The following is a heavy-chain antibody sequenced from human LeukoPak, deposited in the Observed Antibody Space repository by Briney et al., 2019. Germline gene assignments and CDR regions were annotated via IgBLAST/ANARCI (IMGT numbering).Heavy chain of an antibody. CDR3: ARSRPGTQRVVWFDP. Sequence: ASVKVSCKASGYTLTSYYMYWGRQAPGQRLEWMGIINPSGGSTSYAQKFQGRVTITRDMSTSTVYMELSSLRSEDTAVYYCARSRPGTQRVVWFDPWGQGTLVTVSS. CDR2: INPSGGST. V-gene: IGHV1-46*01. J-gene: IGHJ5*02. CDR1: GYTLTSYY. D-gene: IGHD3-10*01.